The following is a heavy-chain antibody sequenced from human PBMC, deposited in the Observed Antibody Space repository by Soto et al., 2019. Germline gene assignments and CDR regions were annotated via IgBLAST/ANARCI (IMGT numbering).Heavy chain of an antibody. CDR1: GGSISSGGYY. D-gene: IGHD2-2*02. J-gene: IGHJ5*02. CDR3: ARGGYCSSTSCYTPRWFDP. V-gene: IGHV4-31*03. Sequence: QVQLQESGPGLVKPSQTLSLTCTVSGGSISSGGYYWSWIRQHPGKGLEWIGYIYYSGGTYYNPSLQSRVTISVDTSKNQFSLKLSSVTAADTAVYYCARGGYCSSTSCYTPRWFDPWGQGTLVTVSS. CDR2: IYYSGGT.